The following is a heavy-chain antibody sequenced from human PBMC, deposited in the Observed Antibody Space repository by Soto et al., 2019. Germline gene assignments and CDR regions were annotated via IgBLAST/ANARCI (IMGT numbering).Heavy chain of an antibody. CDR3: ARSRPRTYGYSDY. CDR1: GGTFSSYA. Sequence: QVQLVQSGAEVKKPGSSVKVSCKASGGTFSSYAISWVRQAPGQGLEWMGGIIPIFGTANYEQKFQGRVTITADESTSTAYMELSSLRYEDTAVYYCARSRPRTYGYSDYWGQGTLVTVSS. D-gene: IGHD3-10*01. V-gene: IGHV1-69*01. CDR2: IIPIFGTA. J-gene: IGHJ4*02.